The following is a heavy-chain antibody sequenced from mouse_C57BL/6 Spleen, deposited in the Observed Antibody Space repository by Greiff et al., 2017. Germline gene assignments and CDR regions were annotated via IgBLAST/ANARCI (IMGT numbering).Heavy chain of an antibody. D-gene: IGHD1-1*01. J-gene: IGHJ2*01. V-gene: IGHV1-52*01. CDR3: ARRVYGSRDGFDY. CDR2: IDPSDSET. CDR1: GYTFTSYW. Sequence: VQLQQPGAELVRPGSSVKLSCKASGYTFTSYWMHWVKQRPIQGLEWIGNIDPSDSETHYNQKFKDKATLTVDKSSSTAYMQLSSLTSEDSAVHYCARRVYGSRDGFDYWGQGTTLTVSS.